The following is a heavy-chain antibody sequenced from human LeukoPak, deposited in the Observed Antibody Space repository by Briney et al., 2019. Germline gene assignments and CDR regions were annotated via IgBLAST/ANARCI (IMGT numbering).Heavy chain of an antibody. CDR1: GGSISYYY. CDR2: IYYSGST. Sequence: TSEILSLTCTVSGGSISYYYWSWIRQPPGKGLEWIGYIYYSGSTNYNPSLKSRVTISVDTSKNQFSLNLTSVTTADTAVYYCARVSCSSTSCPRRDALDVWGQGTMVTVSS. J-gene: IGHJ3*01. D-gene: IGHD2-2*01. V-gene: IGHV4-59*01. CDR3: ARVSCSSTSCPRRDALDV.